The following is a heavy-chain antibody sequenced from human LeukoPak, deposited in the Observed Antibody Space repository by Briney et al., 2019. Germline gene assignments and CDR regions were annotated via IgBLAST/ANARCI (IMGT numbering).Heavy chain of an antibody. D-gene: IGHD1-26*01. CDR2: LRQDGGEK. Sequence: GSLRLSCAASGFTFSDYYMSWIRQAPGKGLEWVANLRQDGGEKYYVDSVKGRFTISRDNAKNSLYLQMNSLRAEDTAVYYCARDKIVGATILDYWGQGTLVTVSS. V-gene: IGHV3-7*03. CDR1: GFTFSDYY. J-gene: IGHJ4*02. CDR3: ARDKIVGATILDY.